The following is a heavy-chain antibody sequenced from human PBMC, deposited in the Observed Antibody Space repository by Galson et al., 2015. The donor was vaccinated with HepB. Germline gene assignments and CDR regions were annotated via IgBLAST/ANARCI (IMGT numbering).Heavy chain of an antibody. CDR3: ARVVGNSYGFYYYYYMDV. Sequence: SVKVSCKASGYTFTSYDINWVRQATGQGLEWMGWMNPNSGNTGYAQKFQGRVTMTRNTSISTAYMELSSLRSEDTAVYYCARVVGNSYGFYYYYYMDVWGKGTTATVYS. J-gene: IGHJ6*03. D-gene: IGHD5-18*01. V-gene: IGHV1-8*01. CDR1: GYTFTSYD. CDR2: MNPNSGNT.